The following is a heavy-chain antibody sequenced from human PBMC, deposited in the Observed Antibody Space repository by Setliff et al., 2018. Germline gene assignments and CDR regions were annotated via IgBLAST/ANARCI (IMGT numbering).Heavy chain of an antibody. CDR2: IYTSGST. CDR1: GGTISSGSYY. V-gene: IGHV4-61*09. D-gene: IGHD3-16*01. CDR3: PRDGGGIVRRGYFDL. J-gene: IGHJ2*01. Sequence: PSETLSRTCTVAGGTISSGSYYWSWIRQPAGKGLEWIGHIYTSGSTNYNPSLKSRVTISVDTSKNQFSLKLSSVTAADTPLYYFPRDGGGIVRRGYFDLWGRGTLVTVSS.